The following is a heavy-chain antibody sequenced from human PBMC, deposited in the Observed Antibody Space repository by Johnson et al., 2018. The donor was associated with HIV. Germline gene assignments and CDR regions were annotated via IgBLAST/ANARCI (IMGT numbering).Heavy chain of an antibody. CDR2: ISYDGSNK. CDR1: GFTFSSYA. J-gene: IGHJ3*02. Sequence: QVQLVESGGGVVQPGRSLRLSCAASGFTFSSYAMHWVRQAPGKGLEWVAVISYDGSNKYYADSVKGRFTISRDNSKNTLYLQMNSLRAEDTAVYYCARDSSGWYNVFDIWGQGTKVTVSS. D-gene: IGHD6-19*01. CDR3: ARDSSGWYNVFDI. V-gene: IGHV3-30-3*01.